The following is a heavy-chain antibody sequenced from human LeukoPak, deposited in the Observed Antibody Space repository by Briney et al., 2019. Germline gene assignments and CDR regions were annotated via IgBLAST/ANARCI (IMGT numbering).Heavy chain of an antibody. V-gene: IGHV4-61*02. CDR3: AREVLWFGEFYPEY. Sequence: PSQTLPLTCTVSGGSISSGSYYWSWIRQPAGKGLEWIGRIYTSGSTNYSPSLKSRVTISVDTSKNQFSLKLSSVTAADTAVYYCAREVLWFGEFYPEYWGQGTLVTVSS. J-gene: IGHJ4*02. D-gene: IGHD3-10*01. CDR1: GGSISSGSYY. CDR2: IYTSGST.